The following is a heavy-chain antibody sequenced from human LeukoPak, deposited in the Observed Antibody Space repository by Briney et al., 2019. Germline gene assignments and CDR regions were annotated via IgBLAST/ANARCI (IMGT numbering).Heavy chain of an antibody. CDR2: MFHSGTT. D-gene: IGHD1-26*01. CDR3: ARVVGATQLDY. V-gene: IGHV4-38-2*02. J-gene: IGHJ4*02. Sequence: SETLSLTCTVSGYSISSNYYWAWIQQPPGKGLEWIGNMFHSGTTAYNPSLKSRVTISKDTSKNQFSLNLRLVTAADTAVYFCARVVGATQLDYWGQGILVTVSS. CDR1: GYSISSNYY.